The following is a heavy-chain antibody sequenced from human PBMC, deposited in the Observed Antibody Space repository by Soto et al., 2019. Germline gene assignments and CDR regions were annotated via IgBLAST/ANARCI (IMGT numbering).Heavy chain of an antibody. CDR1: GGSFSGYY. J-gene: IGHJ6*02. V-gene: IGHV4-34*01. D-gene: IGHD6-13*01. CDR3: ARGRQLDYYYYGMDV. CDR2: INHSGST. Sequence: SETLSLTCAVYGGSFSGYYWSWIRQPPAKGLEWIGEINHSGSTNYNPSLKSRVTISVDTSKNQFSLKLSTVTAADTAVYYCARGRQLDYYYYGMDVWGQGTTVTVSS.